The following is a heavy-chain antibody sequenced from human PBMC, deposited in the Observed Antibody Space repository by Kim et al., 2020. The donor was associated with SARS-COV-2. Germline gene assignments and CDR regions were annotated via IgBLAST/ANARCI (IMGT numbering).Heavy chain of an antibody. V-gene: IGHV4-59*01. CDR3: ARGYDSSGYYYRFDY. CDR2: IYYSGST. Sequence: SETLSLTCTVSGGSISSYYWSWIRQPPGKGLEWIGYIYYSGSTNYNPSLKSRVTISVDTSKNQFSLKLSSVTAADTAVYYCARGYDSSGYYYRFDYWGQGTLVTVSS. D-gene: IGHD3-22*01. CDR1: GGSISSYY. J-gene: IGHJ4*02.